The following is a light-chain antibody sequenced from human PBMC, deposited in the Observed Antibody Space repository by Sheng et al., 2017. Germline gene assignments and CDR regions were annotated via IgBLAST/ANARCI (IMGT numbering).Light chain of an antibody. CDR2: AGT. CDR3: QQSYRTPRT. Sequence: DIQMTQSPSSLSASVGDRVIITCQASERINSYLNWFQQKPGKAPKLLIYAGTSVQTGVPSRFSATESGTGFALIINSLQPEDFATYYCQQSYRTPRTFGQGT. J-gene: IGKJ1*01. CDR1: ERINSY. V-gene: IGKV1-39*01.